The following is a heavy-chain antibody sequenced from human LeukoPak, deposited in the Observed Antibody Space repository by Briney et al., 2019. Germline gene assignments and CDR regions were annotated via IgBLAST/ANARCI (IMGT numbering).Heavy chain of an antibody. CDR2: VIPIFGTA. V-gene: IGHV1-69*13. Sequence: SVKVSCKASGGTFSSYAISWVRQAPGQGLEWMGGVIPIFGTANYAQKFQGRVTITADESTSTAYMELRSLRSEDTAVYYCASGRIAVAGPAYYYYGMDVWGQGTTVTVSS. D-gene: IGHD6-19*01. CDR3: ASGRIAVAGPAYYYYGMDV. CDR1: GGTFSSYA. J-gene: IGHJ6*02.